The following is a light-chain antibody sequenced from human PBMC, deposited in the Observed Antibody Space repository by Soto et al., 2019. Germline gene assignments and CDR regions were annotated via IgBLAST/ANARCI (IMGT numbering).Light chain of an antibody. CDR1: QSISSY. J-gene: IGKJ4*01. CDR3: QQYYRYPILT. CDR2: AAS. Sequence: DFQMTQSPSSLSASLGDSATIXXRSSQSISSYLNWYHQKPGKAPKLXXYAASSLQSGVPSRFSGSGSGTDLTLTISCLQSEDFATYYCQQYYRYPILTFGGGTKVEIK. V-gene: IGKV1-39*01.